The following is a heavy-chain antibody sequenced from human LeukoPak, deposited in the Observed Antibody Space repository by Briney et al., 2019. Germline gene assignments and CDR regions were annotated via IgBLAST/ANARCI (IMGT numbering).Heavy chain of an antibody. CDR3: ARASFQLLVAGTLTPHYYGMDV. V-gene: IGHV4-4*07. J-gene: IGHJ6*02. Sequence: SETLSLTCTVSGGSISSYYWSWIRQPAGKGLEWIGRIYTSGSTNYNPSLKSRVTMSVDTSRNQFSLKLSSVTAADTAVYYCARASFQLLVAGTLTPHYYGMDVWGQGTTVTVSS. CDR1: GGSISSYY. D-gene: IGHD6-19*01. CDR2: IYTSGST.